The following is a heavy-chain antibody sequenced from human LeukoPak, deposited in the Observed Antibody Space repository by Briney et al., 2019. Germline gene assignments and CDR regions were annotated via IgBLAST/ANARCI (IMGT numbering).Heavy chain of an antibody. V-gene: IGHV1-46*01. CDR2: INPSGGST. CDR1: GYTFTGYY. D-gene: IGHD5-18*01. CDR3: ARDYVDTAMVTWFDP. Sequence: ASVKVSCKASGYTFTGYYMHWVRQAPGQGLEWMGIINPSGGSTSYAQKFQGRVTMTRDTSTSTVYMELSSLRSEDTAVYYCARDYVDTAMVTWFDPWGQGTLVTVSS. J-gene: IGHJ5*02.